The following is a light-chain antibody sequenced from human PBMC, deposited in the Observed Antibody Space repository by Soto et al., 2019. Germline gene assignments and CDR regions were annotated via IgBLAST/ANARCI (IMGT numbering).Light chain of an antibody. CDR2: EGS. CDR3: CSYTGSSTFV. CDR1: SSDVGSYIL. Sequence: QSVLTQPASVSGSPGQSLTISCTGSSSDVGSYILVSWYQQHPGKAPKLIIYEGSKRPSGVSNRFSGSKSGNTASLTISGLQAEDEADYYCCSYTGSSTFVFGTGTKVTVL. V-gene: IGLV2-23*01. J-gene: IGLJ1*01.